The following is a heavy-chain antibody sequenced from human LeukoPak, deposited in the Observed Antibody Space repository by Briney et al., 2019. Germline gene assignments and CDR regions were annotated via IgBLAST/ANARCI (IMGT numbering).Heavy chain of an antibody. J-gene: IGHJ4*02. D-gene: IGHD1-26*01. Sequence: SETLSLTCIVSGGSISSYYWSWIRQPPGKGLEWIGYIYNSGITNHNPSLKSRVTISVDTSKNQFSLKLSSVTAADTAVYYCARAPRYSGSHYAPKFYFDYWGQGTLVTVSS. CDR2: IYNSGIT. CDR3: ARAPRYSGSHYAPKFYFDY. CDR1: GGSISSYY. V-gene: IGHV4-59*01.